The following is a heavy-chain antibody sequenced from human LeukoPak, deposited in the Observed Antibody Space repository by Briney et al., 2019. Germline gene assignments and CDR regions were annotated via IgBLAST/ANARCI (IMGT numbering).Heavy chain of an antibody. CDR2: ISSSGSTI. Sequence: PGGSLRLSCAASGFTFSSYEMNWVRQAPGKGLEWVSYISSSGSTIYYADSVKGRFTISRDNAKNTLYLQMNSLRAEDTAVYHCASWDVSDYYDSSGYYSFYWGQGTLVTVSS. CDR1: GFTFSSYE. J-gene: IGHJ4*02. V-gene: IGHV3-48*03. D-gene: IGHD3-22*01. CDR3: ASWDVSDYYDSSGYYSFY.